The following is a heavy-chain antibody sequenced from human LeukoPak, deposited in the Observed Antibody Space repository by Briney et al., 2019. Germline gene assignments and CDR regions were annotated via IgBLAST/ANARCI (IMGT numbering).Heavy chain of an antibody. D-gene: IGHD4-17*01. Sequence: PGGSLRLSCGASGFTFSSYGTQWVRQAPGKGLEWGSSITGSGRGTYYADSVKGRFSDSRDNTQNTVFLHMNSLRADDTDLYYCSKDPNGDCVGAFDMWGPGTMVTVSS. CDR3: SKDPNGDCVGAFDM. CDR2: ITGSGRGT. CDR1: GFTFSSYG. V-gene: IGHV3-23*01. J-gene: IGHJ3*02.